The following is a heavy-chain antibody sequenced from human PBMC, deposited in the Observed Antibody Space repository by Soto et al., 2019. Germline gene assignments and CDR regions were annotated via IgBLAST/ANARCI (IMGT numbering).Heavy chain of an antibody. CDR2: INAGGGST. D-gene: IGHD6-6*01. CDR1: GFTFSNYA. V-gene: IGHV3-23*01. CDR3: AKFGSSYNYYYYGMDV. Sequence: EVQLLESGGGLVQPGGSLRLSCAASGFTFSNYAMSWVRQAPGKGLEWVSVINAGGGSTYYAGSMKGRFAISRDNSKNTMYLQMNSLRADDTAVYYCAKFGSSYNYYYYGMDVWGQGTTVTVSS. J-gene: IGHJ6*02.